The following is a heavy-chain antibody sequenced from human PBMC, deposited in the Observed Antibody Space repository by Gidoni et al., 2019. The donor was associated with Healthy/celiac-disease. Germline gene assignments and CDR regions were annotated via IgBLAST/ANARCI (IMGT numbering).Heavy chain of an antibody. CDR3: ARDESPLLLTGHKNFDY. CDR1: GFTFSSYS. J-gene: IGHJ4*02. V-gene: IGHV3-21*01. D-gene: IGHD3-9*01. CDR2: ISSSSSYI. Sequence: EGQLVESGGGLVKPGGSLRLSCAASGFTFSSYSMNWVRQAPGKGLEWVSSISSSSSYIYYADSVKGRFTISRDNAKNSLYLQMNSLRAEDTAVYYCARDESPLLLTGHKNFDYWGQGTLVTVSS.